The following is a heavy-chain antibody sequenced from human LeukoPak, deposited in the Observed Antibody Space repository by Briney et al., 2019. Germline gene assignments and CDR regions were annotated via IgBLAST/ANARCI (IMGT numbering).Heavy chain of an antibody. CDR3: ARVRLLLWFGESLLDWFDP. V-gene: IGHV1-18*01. D-gene: IGHD3-10*01. CDR2: ISAYNGNT. CDR1: GYSFTSQD. Sequence: ASVKVSRKTSGYSFTSQDMHWVRQAPGQSLEWMGWISAYNGNTNYAQKLQGRVTMTTDTSTSTAYMELRSLRSDDTAVYYCARVRLLLWFGESLLDWFDPWGQGTLVTVSS. J-gene: IGHJ5*02.